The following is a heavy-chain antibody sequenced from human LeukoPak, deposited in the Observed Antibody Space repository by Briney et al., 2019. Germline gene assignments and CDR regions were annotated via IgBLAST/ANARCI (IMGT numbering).Heavy chain of an antibody. D-gene: IGHD5-12*01. V-gene: IGHV3-48*01. CDR1: GFIFSRYS. Sequence: GGSLRLSCAASGFIFSRYSMNWVRQAPGKGLEWVSHIRSSSETFYADSVKGRFTISRDNARNSLYLQMNNLRGEDTAIYYCARDAGNSGYGCDLWGQGTLVTVSS. J-gene: IGHJ5*02. CDR2: IRSSSET. CDR3: ARDAGNSGYGCDL.